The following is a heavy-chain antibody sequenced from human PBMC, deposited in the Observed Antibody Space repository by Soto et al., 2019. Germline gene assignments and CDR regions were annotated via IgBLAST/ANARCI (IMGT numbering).Heavy chain of an antibody. CDR3: AKDPVPPTVTVFDP. CDR1: GDTFDNYA. D-gene: IGHD4-17*01. J-gene: IGHJ5*02. Sequence: PRGSLGLACSASGDTFDNYAMSWVRQAPGKGLEWVSGISGSGVSTYYADSVKGRFTISRDNSKNTLFLQMNSLRAEETAVYYCAKDPVPPTVTVFDPRGEGTPVTVSS. CDR2: ISGSGVST. V-gene: IGHV3-23*01.